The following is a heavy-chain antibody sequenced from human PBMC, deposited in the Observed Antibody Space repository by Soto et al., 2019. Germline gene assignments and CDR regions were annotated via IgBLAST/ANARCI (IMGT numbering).Heavy chain of an antibody. CDR1: GGTFSSYA. D-gene: IGHD6-19*01. CDR2: IIPIFGTA. J-gene: IGHJ4*02. Sequence: QVQLVQSGAEVKKPGSSVKVSWKASGGTFSSYAISWLRQAPGQGLEWMGGIIPIFGTANYAQKFQGRVTITADESTSTAYMELSRLRSEDTAVYYCARLPVADLYRDYWGQGTLVTVSS. V-gene: IGHV1-69*12. CDR3: ARLPVADLYRDY.